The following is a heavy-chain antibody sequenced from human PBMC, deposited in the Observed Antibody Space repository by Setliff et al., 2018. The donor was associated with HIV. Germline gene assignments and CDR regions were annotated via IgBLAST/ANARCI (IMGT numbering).Heavy chain of an antibody. Sequence: ASVKVSCKPSGYTFTNYDINWVRQAAGQGLEWMGWMNPDSRNTGYAQRFEGSVTMTWDTSISTAYMELNNVKSDDTAVYYCARARTDYYDRRRRSHYYIDVWARGATVTVSS. CDR2: MNPDSRNT. CDR3: ARARTDYYDRRRRSHYYIDV. V-gene: IGHV1-8*02. J-gene: IGHJ6*03. CDR1: GYTFTNYD. D-gene: IGHD3-22*01.